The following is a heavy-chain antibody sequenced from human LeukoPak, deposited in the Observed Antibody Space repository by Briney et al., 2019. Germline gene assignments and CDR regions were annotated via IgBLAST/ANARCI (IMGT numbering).Heavy chain of an antibody. Sequence: SETLSLTCTVSGGSISSSSYYWGWIRQPPGKGLEWIGYIYYSGSTYYNPSLKSRVTISVDTSKNQFSLKLSSVTAADTAVYYCARVSWYDILTGYWGGIDYWGQGTLVTVSS. CDR3: ARVSWYDILTGYWGGIDY. V-gene: IGHV4-30-4*08. J-gene: IGHJ4*02. CDR1: GGSISSSSYY. D-gene: IGHD3-9*01. CDR2: IYYSGST.